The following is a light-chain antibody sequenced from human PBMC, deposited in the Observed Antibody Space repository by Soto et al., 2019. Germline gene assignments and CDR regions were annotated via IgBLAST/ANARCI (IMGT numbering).Light chain of an antibody. CDR2: GAS. CDR1: QSVSSN. J-gene: IGKJ4*01. V-gene: IGKV3-15*01. CDR3: QQYNNWPLT. Sequence: EIVMTQSPGTLSVSPGERATLACRASQSVSSNLAWYQQKPGQVPMLLIHGASTSAVGIPVRFSGSGSWTDFTLTISSLQSEDFAVYDCQQYNNWPLTFGGGSNVEIK.